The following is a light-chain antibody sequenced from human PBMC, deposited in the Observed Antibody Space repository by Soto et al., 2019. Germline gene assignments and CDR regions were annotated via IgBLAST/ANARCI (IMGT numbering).Light chain of an antibody. CDR1: QSVLYNSNNKNH. Sequence: DFVMTQAPDSLAVSLGERATINCKSSQSVLYNSNNKNHLGWFQQKPGHPPKLLIYGAYFRPSGVPDRFSGSGSGTDFTLTISSLQAEDVAVYYCQQYYSMPFTFGKGTKLEI. CDR3: QQYYSMPFT. CDR2: GAY. J-gene: IGKJ2*01. V-gene: IGKV4-1*01.